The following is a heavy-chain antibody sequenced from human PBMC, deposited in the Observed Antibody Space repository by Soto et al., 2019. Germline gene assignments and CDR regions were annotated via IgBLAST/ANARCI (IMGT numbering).Heavy chain of an antibody. CDR3: APIHYYGSGNFLLSPNNWFDP. Sequence: QITLKESGPTLLKATQTLTLTCTFSGFSLSTSGVGVGWIRQPPGKALEWLALIYWDDDKFYSPSLKSRLTIPKDTTKXLVPLXXTNMDPVATATYCCAPIHYYGSGNFLLSPNNWFDPWGQGTLVTVSS. D-gene: IGHD3-10*01. CDR2: IYWDDDK. J-gene: IGHJ5*02. CDR1: GFSLSTSGVG. V-gene: IGHV2-5*02.